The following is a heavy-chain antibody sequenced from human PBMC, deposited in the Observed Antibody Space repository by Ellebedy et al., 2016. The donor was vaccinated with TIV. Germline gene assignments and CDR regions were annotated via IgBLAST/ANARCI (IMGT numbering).Heavy chain of an antibody. D-gene: IGHD2-2*01. CDR3: ARSCSPSCWECLEY. CDR1: GASISTNY. J-gene: IGHJ4*02. CDR2: IHYSGNT. Sequence: GSLRLSXSVSGASISTNYWSWIRQPPGKGLEWIGYIHYSGNTKYNPSLKNRVSMSVDTSNSQFSLQVSSVTAADTAVYYCARSCSPSCWECLEYWGQGVLVTVSS. V-gene: IGHV4-59*01.